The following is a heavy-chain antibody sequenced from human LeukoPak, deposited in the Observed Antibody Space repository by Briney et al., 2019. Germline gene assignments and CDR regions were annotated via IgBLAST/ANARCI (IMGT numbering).Heavy chain of an antibody. CDR1: GFILRNHA. V-gene: IGHV3-23*01. CDR3: ANLGYCSGGSCYVFEY. J-gene: IGHJ4*02. Sequence: GGSLRLSCAASGFILRNHAMNSVRQAPGKGPEWVSGISDNGGSTYYADSLKGRFTISRDTSKNTLHLQMNSLRAEDTAVYYCANLGYCSGGSCYVFEYWGQGTLVTVSS. CDR2: ISDNGGST. D-gene: IGHD2-15*01.